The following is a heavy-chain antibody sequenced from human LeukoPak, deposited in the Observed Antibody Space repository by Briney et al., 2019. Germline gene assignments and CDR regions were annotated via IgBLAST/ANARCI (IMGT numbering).Heavy chain of an antibody. J-gene: IGHJ4*02. CDR3: ARRYVSSGFYRY. V-gene: IGHV4-39*01. D-gene: IGHD3-22*01. CDR1: GGSISSSSYY. CDR2: IYYSGST. Sequence: SETLSLTCTVSGGSISSSSYYWGWIRQPPGKGLEWIGSIYYSGSTYYNPSLKSRVTISVDTSKNQFSLKLSSVTAADTAVYYCARRYVSSGFYRYWGQGTLVTVSS.